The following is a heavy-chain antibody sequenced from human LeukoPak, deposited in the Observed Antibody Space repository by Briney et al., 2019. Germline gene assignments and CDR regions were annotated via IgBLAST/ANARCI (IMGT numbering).Heavy chain of an antibody. CDR2: IIPIFGTA. J-gene: IGHJ4*02. CDR1: GYTFTGYY. D-gene: IGHD2-15*01. CDR3: AREGSLYYFDY. Sequence: VASVKVSCKASGYTFTGYYIHWVRQAPGQGLEWMGGIIPIFGTANYAQKFQGRVTITTDESTSTAYMELSSLRSEDTAVYYCAREGSLYYFDYWGQGTLVTVSS. V-gene: IGHV1-69*05.